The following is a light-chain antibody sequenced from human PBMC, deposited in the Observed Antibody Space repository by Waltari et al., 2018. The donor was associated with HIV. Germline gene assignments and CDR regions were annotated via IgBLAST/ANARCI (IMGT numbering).Light chain of an antibody. V-gene: IGLV3-1*01. Sequence: SYALTQPPSVSVSPVQSHTISCSGHNLAANYACWYQQKPGQSPVLVIYQESKRPSGIPELFSGSNSGNTATLTISGTQAMDEADYYCQAWDSSTVVFGGGTKLTVL. J-gene: IGLJ2*01. CDR2: QES. CDR3: QAWDSSTVV. CDR1: NLAANY.